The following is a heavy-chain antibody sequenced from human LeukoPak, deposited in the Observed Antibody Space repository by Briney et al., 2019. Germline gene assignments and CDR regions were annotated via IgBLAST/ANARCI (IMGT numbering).Heavy chain of an antibody. V-gene: IGHV4-59*01. Sequence: PSETLSLTCTVSGGSISSYYWSWIRQPPGKGLEWIGYIYYSGSTNYNPSLKSRVTISVDTSKNQFSLKLSSVTAADTAVYYCARDLGAAGTLDIWGQGTMVTVSS. CDR3: ARDLGAAGTLDI. CDR2: IYYSGST. J-gene: IGHJ3*02. D-gene: IGHD6-13*01. CDR1: GGSISSYY.